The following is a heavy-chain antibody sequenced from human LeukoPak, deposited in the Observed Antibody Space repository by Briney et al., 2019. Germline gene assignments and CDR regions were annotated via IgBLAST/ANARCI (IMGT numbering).Heavy chain of an antibody. CDR2: ISTSSTLI. CDR1: GFSFTDYT. D-gene: IGHD2-15*01. J-gene: IGHJ4*02. V-gene: IGHV3-21*01. CDR3: ARESRAAIDY. Sequence: PGGSLRLSCGASGFSFTDYTFNWVRQAPGKGLQWVSSISTSSTLIYYADSVKGRFTVSRDNAKNSLYLQMNSLRVDDMAVYYCARESRAAIDYWGQGTLVTVSS.